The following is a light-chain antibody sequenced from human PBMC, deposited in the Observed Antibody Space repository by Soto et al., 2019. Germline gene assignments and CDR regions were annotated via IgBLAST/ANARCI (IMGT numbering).Light chain of an antibody. CDR1: QRVSSY. CDR2: DAS. Sequence: EIVLTQSPGTLSLSPGDRATLSCRASQRVSSYLAWYQQKPGQAPRLLIYDASNRATGIPARFSGSGSGTDFTLTISSLQPEDFATYYCQQSYSTPWTFGQGTKVDIK. V-gene: IGKV3-11*01. J-gene: IGKJ1*01. CDR3: QQSYSTPWT.